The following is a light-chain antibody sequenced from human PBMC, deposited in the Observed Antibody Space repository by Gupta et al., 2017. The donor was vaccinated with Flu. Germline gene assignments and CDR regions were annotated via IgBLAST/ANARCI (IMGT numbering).Light chain of an antibody. CDR1: QNVANSF. Sequence: EIVLTQSPGTLSLSPGERATLSCRASQNVANSFLAWYQQKPGQAPRLLIYAASSRATGIPYRFGGSGSGTDFTLTISRLEPGDFAVYYCQQDSSPPLTFGGGTKVEIK. V-gene: IGKV3-20*01. CDR2: AAS. J-gene: IGKJ4*01. CDR3: QQDSSPPLT.